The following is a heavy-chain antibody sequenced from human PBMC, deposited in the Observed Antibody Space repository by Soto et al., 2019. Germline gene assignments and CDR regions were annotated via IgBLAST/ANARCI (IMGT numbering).Heavy chain of an antibody. CDR2: IWYDGSNK. CDR3: ARDVAARLEYYFDY. D-gene: IGHD6-6*01. Sequence: GGSLRLSCAASGFTFSSYGMHWVRQAPGKGLEWVAVIWYDGSNKYYADSVKGRFTISRDNSKNTLYLQMNSLRAEDTAVYYCARDVAARLEYYFDYWGQGTLVTVSS. V-gene: IGHV3-33*01. CDR1: GFTFSSYG. J-gene: IGHJ4*02.